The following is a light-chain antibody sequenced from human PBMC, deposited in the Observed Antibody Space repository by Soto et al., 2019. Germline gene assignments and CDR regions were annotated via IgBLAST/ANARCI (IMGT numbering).Light chain of an antibody. CDR1: QSVSSN. CDR2: GTS. Sequence: EIRMKHSPATLSVSKGEGATLSCRASQSVSSNLAWYQQKPGQSPRLLIYGTSTRATGIPARFSGSGSGTEFTLTISSLQSEDFAVYYCHQYNLLPTFGQGSKVDVK. V-gene: IGKV3-15*01. J-gene: IGKJ1*01. CDR3: HQYNLLPT.